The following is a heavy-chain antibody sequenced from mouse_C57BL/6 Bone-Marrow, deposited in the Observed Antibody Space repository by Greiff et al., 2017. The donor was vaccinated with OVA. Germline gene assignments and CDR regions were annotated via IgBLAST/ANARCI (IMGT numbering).Heavy chain of an antibody. CDR3: AKLGRMGFAY. V-gene: IGHV1-63*01. D-gene: IGHD4-1*01. J-gene: IGHJ3*01. Sequence: VQGVESGAELVRPGTSVKMSCKASGYTFTNYWIGWAKQRPGHGLEWIGDIYPGGGSTNYNEKFKGKATLTADKSSSTAYMQFSSLTSEDSAICYCAKLGRMGFAYWGQGTLVTVSA. CDR2: IYPGGGST. CDR1: GYTFTNYW.